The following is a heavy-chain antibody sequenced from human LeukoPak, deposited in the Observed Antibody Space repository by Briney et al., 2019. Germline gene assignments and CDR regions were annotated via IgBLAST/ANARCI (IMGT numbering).Heavy chain of an antibody. CDR3: ARGVYGSRHFDY. CDR2: VNSGGSST. J-gene: IGHJ4*02. CDR1: GFTFSNYW. Sequence: GGSLRLSCAASGFTFSNYWMHWVRQAPGKGLVWVSRVNSGGSSTTYADSVEGRFTISRDNAKNTLSLQMSSLKADDTAVYYCARGVYGSRHFDYWGQGTLVAVSS. V-gene: IGHV3-74*01. D-gene: IGHD2-15*01.